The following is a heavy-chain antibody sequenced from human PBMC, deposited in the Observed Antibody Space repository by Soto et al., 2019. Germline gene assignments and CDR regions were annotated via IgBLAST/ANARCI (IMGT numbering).Heavy chain of an antibody. CDR3: ASTGATTVTNYYYYYMDV. CDR2: ISSSSSYI. J-gene: IGHJ6*03. Sequence: GGSLRLSCAASGFTFSSYSMNWVRRAPGKGLEWVSSISSSSSYIYYADSVKGRFTISRDNAKNSLYLQMNSLRAEDTAVYYCASTGATTVTNYYYYYMDVWGKGTTVTVSS. CDR1: GFTFSSYS. V-gene: IGHV3-21*01. D-gene: IGHD4-17*01.